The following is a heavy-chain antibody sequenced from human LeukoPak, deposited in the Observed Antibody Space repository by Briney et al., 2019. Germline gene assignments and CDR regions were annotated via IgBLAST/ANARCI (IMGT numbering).Heavy chain of an antibody. V-gene: IGHV4-39*07. J-gene: IGHJ6*03. CDR2: ISYTVET. CDR3: ARIFCEYCTNGVISYYYYYMDV. Sequence: AETPSLTCSISGGSFRRTTYYWAWIRQPPGRGLECIASISYTVETYYNPSLKSLVTISVDTSTNQFSLPLSSVTAADTAVYYCARIFCEYCTNGVISYYYYYMDVWGKGTTVTVSS. CDR1: GGSFRRTTYY. D-gene: IGHD2-8*01.